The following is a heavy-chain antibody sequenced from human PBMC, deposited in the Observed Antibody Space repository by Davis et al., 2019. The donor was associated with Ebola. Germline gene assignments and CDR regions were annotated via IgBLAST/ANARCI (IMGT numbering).Heavy chain of an antibody. V-gene: IGHV3-23*01. CDR1: GFTFSSYA. CDR3: AKARPPRYYYYGMDV. CDR2: ISGSGGST. J-gene: IGHJ6*02. Sequence: GESLKISCAASGFTFSSYAMSWVRQAPGKGLEWVSAISGSGGSTYYADSVKGRFTISRDNSKNTLYLQMNSLRAEDTAVYYCAKARPPRYYYYGMDVWGQGTTVTVSS.